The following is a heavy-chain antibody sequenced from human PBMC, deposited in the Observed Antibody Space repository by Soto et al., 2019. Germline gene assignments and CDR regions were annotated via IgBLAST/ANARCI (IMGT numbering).Heavy chain of an antibody. CDR1: GLTLSSYA. CDR3: CGGFRWAGRH. D-gene: IGHD6-19*01. Sequence: EVQLLESGGGLVQPGESLRLSCAASGLTLSSYAMTWVRQAPGKGLVYVSSITASGDKTYYADTAKGRFTISRDNSKKTVYLEMNSLGADEPAVYFFCGGFRWAGRHRGQGTLVTVSS. V-gene: IGHV3-23*01. CDR2: ITASGDKT. J-gene: IGHJ4*02.